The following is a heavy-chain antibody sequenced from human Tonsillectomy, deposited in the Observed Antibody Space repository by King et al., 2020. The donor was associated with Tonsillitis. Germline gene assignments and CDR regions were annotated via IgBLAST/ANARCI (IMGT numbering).Heavy chain of an antibody. V-gene: IGHV3-23*04. D-gene: IGHD6-19*01. J-gene: IGHJ4*02. CDR1: GFTFSSYA. Sequence: VQLVESGGGLVQPGGSLRLSCAASGFTFSSYAMSWVRQAPGKGLEWVSAISGSGGSTYDADSVKGRFTISRDNSKNTLHLQMYSLRAEDTAVFYCAKDVAVAGGVLYFEYWGQGALVTLSP. CDR3: AKDVAVAGGVLYFEY. CDR2: ISGSGGST.